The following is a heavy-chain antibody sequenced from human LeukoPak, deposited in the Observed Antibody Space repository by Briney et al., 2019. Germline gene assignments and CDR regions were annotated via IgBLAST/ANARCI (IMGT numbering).Heavy chain of an antibody. V-gene: IGHV3-30-3*01. CDR3: AGSMVRGVTYYYYGMDV. CDR1: GFTFSSYA. CDR2: ISYDGSNK. D-gene: IGHD3-10*01. Sequence: GGSLRLSCAASGFTFSSYAMHWVRQAPGKGLEWVAVISYDGSNKYYADSVKGRFTISRDNSKNTLYLQMNSLRAEDTAVYYCAGSMVRGVTYYYYGMDVWGKGTTVTVSS. J-gene: IGHJ6*04.